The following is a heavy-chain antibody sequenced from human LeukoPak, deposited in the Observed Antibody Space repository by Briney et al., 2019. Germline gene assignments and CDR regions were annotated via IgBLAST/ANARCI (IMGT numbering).Heavy chain of an antibody. CDR2: INHSGST. CDR1: GGSFSGYY. D-gene: IGHD3-10*01. CDR3: ARSSYGSGSYYTI. Sequence: PSEALSLTCAVYGGSFSGYYWSWIRQPPGKGLEWIGEINHSGSTNYNPSLKSRVTISVDTSKNQFSLKLSSVTAADTAVYYCARSSYGSGSYYTIWGQGTMVTVSS. J-gene: IGHJ3*02. V-gene: IGHV4-34*01.